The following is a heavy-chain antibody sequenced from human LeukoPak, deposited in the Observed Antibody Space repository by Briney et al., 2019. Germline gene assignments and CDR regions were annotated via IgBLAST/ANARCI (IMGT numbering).Heavy chain of an antibody. D-gene: IGHD1-26*01. Sequence: PSETLSLTCAVYGGSFCGYYWSWIRQPPGKGLEWIGEINHSGSTNYNPSLKSRVTISVDTSKNQFSLKLSSVTPADTAVYYCARGRVYYDWGQGTLVTVSS. CDR3: ARGRVYYD. V-gene: IGHV4-34*01. J-gene: IGHJ4*02. CDR1: GGSFCGYY. CDR2: INHSGST.